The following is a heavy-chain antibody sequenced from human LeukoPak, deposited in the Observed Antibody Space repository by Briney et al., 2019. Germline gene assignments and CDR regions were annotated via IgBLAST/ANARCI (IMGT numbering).Heavy chain of an antibody. CDR3: ARVGSSRGAYYFDY. CDR2: IYYSGST. V-gene: IGHV4-59*01. J-gene: IGHJ4*02. D-gene: IGHD6-13*01. CDR1: GGSISSYY. Sequence: SETLSLTCTVSGGSISSYYWSWIRQPPGKGLEWIGYIYYSGSTNYNPSLKSRVTISVDTSKNQFSLKLSSVTAADTAVYYCARVGSSRGAYYFDYWGQGTLVTVSS.